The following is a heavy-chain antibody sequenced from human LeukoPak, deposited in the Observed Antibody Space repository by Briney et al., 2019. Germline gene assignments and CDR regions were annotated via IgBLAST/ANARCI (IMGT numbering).Heavy chain of an antibody. D-gene: IGHD2-15*01. CDR3: ARRPYGCSGGSCYAGPGFDP. J-gene: IGHJ5*02. V-gene: IGHV4-34*01. Sequence: SETLSLTCAVYGGSFSVYYWSWIRQPPGKGLEWIGEINHSGSTNYNPSLKSRVTISVDTSKNQFSLKLSSVTAADTAVYYCARRPYGCSGGSCYAGPGFDPWGQGTLVTVSS. CDR1: GGSFSVYY. CDR2: INHSGST.